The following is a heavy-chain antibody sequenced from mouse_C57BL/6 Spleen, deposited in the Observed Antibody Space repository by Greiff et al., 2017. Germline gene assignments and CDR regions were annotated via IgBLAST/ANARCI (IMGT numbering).Heavy chain of an antibody. D-gene: IGHD2-4*01. Sequence: VMLVESGAELARPGASVKLSCKASGYTFTSYGISWVKQRTGQGLEWIGEIYPRSGNTYYNEKFKGKATLTADKSSSTAYMELRSLTSEDSAVYFCASYYDYDVSFAYWGQGTLVTVSA. J-gene: IGHJ3*01. CDR1: GYTFTSYG. CDR2: IYPRSGNT. V-gene: IGHV1-81*01. CDR3: ASYYDYDVSFAY.